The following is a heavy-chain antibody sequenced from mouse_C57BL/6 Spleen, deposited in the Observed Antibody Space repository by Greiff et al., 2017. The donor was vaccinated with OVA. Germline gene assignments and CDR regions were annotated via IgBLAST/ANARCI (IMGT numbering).Heavy chain of an antibody. V-gene: IGHV14-1*01. D-gene: IGHD2-4*01. CDR3: TTFSIYYDYDDYAMDY. CDR1: GFNIKDYY. J-gene: IGHJ4*01. CDR2: IDPEDGDT. Sequence: VQLKESGAELVRPGASVKLSCTASGFNIKDYYMHWVKQRPEQGLEWIGRIDPEDGDTEYAPKFQGKATMTADTSSNTAYLQLSSLTSEDTAVYYCTTFSIYYDYDDYAMDYWGQGTSVTVSS.